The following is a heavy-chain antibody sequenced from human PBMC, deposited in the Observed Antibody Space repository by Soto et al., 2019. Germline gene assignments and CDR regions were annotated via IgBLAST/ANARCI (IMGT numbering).Heavy chain of an antibody. CDR3: ARDRSGISYYYYGMDV. J-gene: IGHJ6*02. Sequence: SLTCTVSGGSISSGGYYWSWIRQHPGKGLEWIGYIYYSGSTYYNPSLKSRVTISVDTSKNQFSLKLSSVTAADTAVYCCARDRSGISYYYYGMDVWGQGTTVTVSS. V-gene: IGHV4-31*03. CDR2: IYYSGST. CDR1: GGSISSGGYY.